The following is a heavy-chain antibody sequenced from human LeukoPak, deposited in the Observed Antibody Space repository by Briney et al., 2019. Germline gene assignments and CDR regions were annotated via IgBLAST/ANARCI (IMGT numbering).Heavy chain of an antibody. Sequence: SETLSLTCTVSGGSINYGGWIRQPPGKGLEWIGSLYYSGTTHYNPSLKSRVTISVDTSKNQFSLKLSSVTAADTAVYYCARGMVYAIFFDYWGQGTLVTVSS. CDR2: LYYSGTT. J-gene: IGHJ4*02. V-gene: IGHV4-39*07. CDR1: GGSINY. CDR3: ARGMVYAIFFDY. D-gene: IGHD2-8*01.